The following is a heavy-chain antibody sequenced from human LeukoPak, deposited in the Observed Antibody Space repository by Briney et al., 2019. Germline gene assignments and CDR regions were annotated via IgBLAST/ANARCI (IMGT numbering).Heavy chain of an antibody. CDR1: GFTFSNYA. CDR3: ARDRSSGWYFTHLYYYYYGMDV. V-gene: IGHV3-30-3*01. Sequence: GGSLRLSCVASGFTFSNYAMHWVRQAPGKGLEWVAVISYDGSNKYYADSVKGRFTISRDNSENTLYLQINSLRAEDTAVYYCARDRSSGWYFTHLYYYYYGMDVWGQGTTVTVSS. CDR2: ISYDGSNK. J-gene: IGHJ6*02. D-gene: IGHD6-19*01.